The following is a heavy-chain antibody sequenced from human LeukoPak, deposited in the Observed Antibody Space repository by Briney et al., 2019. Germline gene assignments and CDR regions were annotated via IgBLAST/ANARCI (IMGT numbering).Heavy chain of an antibody. D-gene: IGHD2-15*01. Sequence: GGSLRLSCAASGFSFKDTGMHWVRQAPGKGPEWLTIIWFDGSTKYYADSVKGRFTVSRDNSKNTLYLQMNSLRAEDTTVYYCARETSWWHYDYWGQGTLVTVSS. CDR3: ARETSWWHYDY. J-gene: IGHJ4*02. V-gene: IGHV3-33*01. CDR1: GFSFKDTG. CDR2: IWFDGSTK.